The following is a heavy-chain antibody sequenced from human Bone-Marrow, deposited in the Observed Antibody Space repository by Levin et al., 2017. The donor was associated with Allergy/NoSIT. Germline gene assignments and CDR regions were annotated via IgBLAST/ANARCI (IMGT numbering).Heavy chain of an antibody. Sequence: PGGSLRLSCAASGFTFSSYAMHWVRQAPGKGLEWVAVISYDGSNKYYADSVKGRFTISRDNSKNTLYLQMNSLRAEDTAVYYCARDLDITIFGVPSDYWGQGTLVTVSS. CDR1: GFTFSSYA. CDR2: ISYDGSNK. V-gene: IGHV3-30-3*01. CDR3: ARDLDITIFGVPSDY. D-gene: IGHD3-3*01. J-gene: IGHJ4*02.